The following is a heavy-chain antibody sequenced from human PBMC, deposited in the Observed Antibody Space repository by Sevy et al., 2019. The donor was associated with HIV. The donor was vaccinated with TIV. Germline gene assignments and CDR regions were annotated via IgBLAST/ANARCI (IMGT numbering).Heavy chain of an antibody. CDR2: ISSSSSYI. V-gene: IGHV3-21*01. J-gene: IGHJ4*02. CDR3: ARELVGATGFYY. Sequence: GGSLRLSCAASGFTFSSYSMNWVRQAPGKGLEWVSSISSSSSYIYYADSVKGRFFISRDNAQNSLYLQMNSVRAEDTAVYYCARELVGATGFYYWGQGTLVTVSS. CDR1: GFTFSSYS. D-gene: IGHD1-26*01.